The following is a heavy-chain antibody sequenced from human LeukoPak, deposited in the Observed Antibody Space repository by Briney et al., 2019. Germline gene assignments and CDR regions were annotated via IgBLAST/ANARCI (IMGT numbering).Heavy chain of an antibody. Sequence: ASVTVSCKSSGYTFTSYYMHWVRQTPGQGLEWMGWINPNSGGTDYAQKFQGRVTMTRDTSISTAYMELSSLRSDDTAVYYCARDGIYSLNFDAFDIWGQGTRVTVSS. CDR2: INPNSGGT. J-gene: IGHJ3*02. V-gene: IGHV1-2*02. D-gene: IGHD5-18*01. CDR3: ARDGIYSLNFDAFDI. CDR1: GYTFTSYY.